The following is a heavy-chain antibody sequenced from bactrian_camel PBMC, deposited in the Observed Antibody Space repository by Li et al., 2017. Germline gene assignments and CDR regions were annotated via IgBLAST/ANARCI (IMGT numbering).Heavy chain of an antibody. Sequence: HVQLVESGGGSVQPGGSLRLSCAASGFTFSNYWMYWVRQAPGKGLEWVSSITASGTTSYSNSVRGRFTISRDNAKNTLYLQLDSLRTEDTATYYCAKGRPRLGLVAADLDRGQGTQVTVS. D-gene: IGHD7*01. CDR1: GFTFSNYW. J-gene: IGHJ4*01. CDR2: ITASGTT. V-gene: IGHV3S1*01. CDR3: AKGRPRLGLVAADLD.